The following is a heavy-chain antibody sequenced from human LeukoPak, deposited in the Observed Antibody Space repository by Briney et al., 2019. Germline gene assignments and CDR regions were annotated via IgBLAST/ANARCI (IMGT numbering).Heavy chain of an antibody. V-gene: IGHV3-7*01. CDR1: GFIFSTYW. D-gene: IGHD2-8*01. CDR2: IKQDGSEK. CDR3: AREGYYKVDY. J-gene: IGHJ4*02. Sequence: PGGSLRRSCAASGFIFSTYWMSWVRQAPGKGLKWVANIKQDGSEKYYVDSVNGRFTSSRDNAKNSLYLKMNSLRAEDTAVYYCAREGYYKVDYWGQGTLVTVSS.